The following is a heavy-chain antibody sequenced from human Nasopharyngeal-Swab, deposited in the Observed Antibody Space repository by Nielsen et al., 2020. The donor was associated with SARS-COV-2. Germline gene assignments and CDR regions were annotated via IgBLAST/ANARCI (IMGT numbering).Heavy chain of an antibody. D-gene: IGHD3-10*01. CDR2: ISYDGSNK. J-gene: IGHJ5*02. Sequence: WIRQPPGKGLEWVAVISYDGSNKYYADSVKGRFTISRDNFKNTLYLQMNSLRAEDTAVYYCARGPSDHYYGSGSYDWFDPWGQGTLVTVSS. V-gene: IGHV3-30-3*01. CDR3: ARGPSDHYYGSGSYDWFDP.